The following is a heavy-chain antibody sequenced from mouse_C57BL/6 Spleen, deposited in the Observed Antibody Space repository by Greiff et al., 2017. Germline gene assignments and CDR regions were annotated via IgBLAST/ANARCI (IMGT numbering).Heavy chain of an antibody. J-gene: IGHJ2*01. CDR3: ARWRGSYDYDGYYFDY. D-gene: IGHD2-4*01. V-gene: IGHV1-78*01. Sequence: QVQLTPSDAELVQPGASVKISCTVSGYTFTDHTIHWMKQRPEQGLEWIGYIYPRDGSTKYNEKFKGKATLTADKSSSTAYMQLNSLTSEDSAVYFCARWRGSYDYDGYYFDYGGQGTTLTVSS. CDR1: GYTFTDHT. CDR2: IYPRDGST.